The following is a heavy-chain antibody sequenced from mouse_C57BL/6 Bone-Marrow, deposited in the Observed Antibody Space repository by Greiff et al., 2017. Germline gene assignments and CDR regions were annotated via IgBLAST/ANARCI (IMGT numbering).Heavy chain of an antibody. CDR3: ARSGDYGPWYFDV. J-gene: IGHJ1*03. Sequence: QVQLQQSGAELVRPGTSVKMSCKASGYTFTNYWIGWAKQRPGHGLAWIGDIYPGGGYTNYNEKFKGKATLTADKSSSTAYMQFSSLTSEDSAIYYCARSGDYGPWYFDVWGTGTTVTVSS. CDR1: GYTFTNYW. CDR2: IYPGGGYT. V-gene: IGHV1-63*01. D-gene: IGHD1-1*01.